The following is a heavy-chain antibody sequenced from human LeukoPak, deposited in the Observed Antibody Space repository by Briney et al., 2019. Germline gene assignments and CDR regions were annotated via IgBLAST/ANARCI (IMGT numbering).Heavy chain of an antibody. CDR2: ISGSGGST. CDR1: GFTFSSYA. Sequence: GGSLRLSCAAAGFTFSSYAMSWVRQAPGKGLEWLSSISGSGGSTYYADSVKGRFTISRDNSKNTLYLQMNSLRAEDTAVYYWAKDRSQDDYRGQGTLVTVSS. V-gene: IGHV3-23*01. CDR3: AKDRSQDDY. J-gene: IGHJ4*02.